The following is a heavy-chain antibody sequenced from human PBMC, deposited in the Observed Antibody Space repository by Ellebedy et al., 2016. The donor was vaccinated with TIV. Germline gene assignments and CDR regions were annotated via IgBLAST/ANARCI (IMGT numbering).Heavy chain of an antibody. CDR3: AHTSGWTIDH. CDR1: GFSLSDYAVG. J-gene: IGHJ4*02. CDR2: IYWDGDK. D-gene: IGHD6-19*01. Sequence: SGPTLVXPTQTLTLTCSFAGFSLSDYAVGVSWIRQPPGKALEWLTLIYWDGDKEYSPSLGGRLTITKDSSKNQVVLTITNMDPVDTATYYCAHTSGWTIDHWGQGILVTVSS. V-gene: IGHV2-5*02.